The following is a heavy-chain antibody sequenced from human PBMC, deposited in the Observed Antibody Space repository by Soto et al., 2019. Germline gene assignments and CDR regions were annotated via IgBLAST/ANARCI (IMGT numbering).Heavy chain of an antibody. CDR2: IIPMFAAS. CDR1: GGSFSDFA. D-gene: IGHD2-15*01. CDR3: ARGGIVAVPAALSSYHDYTNYRFDS. J-gene: IGHJ4*02. Sequence: QVQLAQSGPEVRKPGSSVKVSCGASGGSFSDFAFSWVRQAPGQGLEWMGGIIPMFAASKYAQRFQDRVTITADESTNTVYLALSSLTSDDTATYYCARGGIVAVPAALSSYHDYTNYRFDSWGQGTLVTVSS. V-gene: IGHV1-69*01.